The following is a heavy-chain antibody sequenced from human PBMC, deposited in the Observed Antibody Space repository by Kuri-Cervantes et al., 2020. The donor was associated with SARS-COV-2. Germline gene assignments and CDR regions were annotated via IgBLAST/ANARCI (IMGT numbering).Heavy chain of an antibody. CDR2: IIPIFGTA. D-gene: IGHD4-11*01. CDR1: GGTFSSYA. V-gene: IGHV1-69*05. J-gene: IGHJ4*02. CDR3: ARGSAGGRYSNYVLDY. Sequence: SVKVSCKASGGTFSSYAISWVRQAPGQGLEWMGRIIPIFGTASYAQKFQGRVTMTRDTSTSTVYMELSSLRSEDTAVYYCARGSAGGRYSNYVLDYWGQGTLVTVSS.